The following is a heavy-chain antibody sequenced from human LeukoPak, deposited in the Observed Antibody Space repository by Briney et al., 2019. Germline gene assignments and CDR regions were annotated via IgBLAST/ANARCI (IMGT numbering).Heavy chain of an antibody. Sequence: GGSLRLSCAASGFTFSSYSMNWVRQAPGKGLEWVSYISSSSSTIYYADSVKGRFTISGDNAKNSLYLQMNSLRAEDTAVYYCARMARPLYYYYYMDVWGKGTTVTVSS. CDR1: GFTFSSYS. J-gene: IGHJ6*03. CDR3: ARMARPLYYYYYMDV. CDR2: ISSSSSTI. V-gene: IGHV3-48*01. D-gene: IGHD5-24*01.